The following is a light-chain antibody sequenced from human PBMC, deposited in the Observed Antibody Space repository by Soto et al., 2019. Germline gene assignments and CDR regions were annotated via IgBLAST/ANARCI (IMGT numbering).Light chain of an antibody. Sequence: DIQMTQSPSTLSASVGDRVTITCRASQSISSWLAWYQQKPGKAPKLLIYDASSLESGVPSRVSGSGSGTEFTLTFSSLQPDDCATYYCHQYNSYLYSFGQGTKLEIE. V-gene: IGKV1-5*01. CDR1: QSISSW. CDR3: HQYNSYLYS. J-gene: IGKJ2*01. CDR2: DAS.